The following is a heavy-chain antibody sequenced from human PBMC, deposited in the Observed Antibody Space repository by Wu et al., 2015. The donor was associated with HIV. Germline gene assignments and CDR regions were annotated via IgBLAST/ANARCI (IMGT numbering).Heavy chain of an antibody. CDR3: ARALWVAAAGKMVGMDV. J-gene: IGHJ6*02. Sequence: QVQLVQSGAEVKKPGSSVKVSCKASGGTFSSYAISWVRQAPGQGLEWMGGIIPIFGTANYAQKFQGRVTITTDESTSTAYMELSSLRSEDTAVYYCARALWVAAAGKMVGMDVWGQGTTGHRLL. CDR1: GGTFSSYA. V-gene: IGHV1-69*05. CDR2: IIPIFGTA. D-gene: IGHD6-13*01.